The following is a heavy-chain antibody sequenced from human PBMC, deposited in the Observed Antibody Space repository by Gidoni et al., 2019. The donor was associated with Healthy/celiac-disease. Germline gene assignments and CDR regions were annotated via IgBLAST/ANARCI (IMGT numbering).Heavy chain of an antibody. V-gene: IGHV3-23*01. Sequence: EVQLLESGGGLVQPGGSLRLSCAASGFAFSSYAMSWVRQAPGKGLEWVSAISGSGGSTYYADSVKGRFTISRDNSKNTLYLQMNSLRAEDTAVYYCRTTMVRGVIQFDPWGQGTLVTVSS. CDR3: RTTMVRGVIQFDP. J-gene: IGHJ5*02. CDR2: ISGSGGST. CDR1: GFAFSSYA. D-gene: IGHD3-10*01.